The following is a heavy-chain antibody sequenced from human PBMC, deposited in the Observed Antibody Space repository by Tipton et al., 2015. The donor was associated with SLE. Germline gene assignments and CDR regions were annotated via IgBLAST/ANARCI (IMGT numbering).Heavy chain of an antibody. CDR1: GGSVSSGSYY. D-gene: IGHD3-22*01. Sequence: TLSLTCTVSGGSVSSGSYYWGWIRQPPGKGLEWIGTIYYSGSTYYNLSLKSRVTISVDTSKNQFSLKLSSVTAADTAVYYCAKGDRSSGYQSWGQGTLVTVSS. CDR2: IYYSGST. J-gene: IGHJ5*02. CDR3: AKGDRSSGYQS. V-gene: IGHV4-39*07.